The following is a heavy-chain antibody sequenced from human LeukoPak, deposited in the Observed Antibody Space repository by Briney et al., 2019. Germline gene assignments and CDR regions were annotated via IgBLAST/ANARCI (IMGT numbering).Heavy chain of an antibody. Sequence: SETLSLTCTVSGGSISSYYWSWIRQPPGKRLESIGYIYYSGSTNYNPSLKSRVTISVDTSKNQFSLKLSSVTAADTAVYYCARAVDFWSDMDVWGKGTTVTVSS. CDR2: IYYSGST. V-gene: IGHV4-59*01. CDR1: GGSISSYY. J-gene: IGHJ6*03. CDR3: ARAVDFWSDMDV. D-gene: IGHD3-3*01.